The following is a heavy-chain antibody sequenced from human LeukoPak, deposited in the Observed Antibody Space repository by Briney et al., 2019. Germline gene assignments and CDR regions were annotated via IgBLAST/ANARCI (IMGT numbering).Heavy chain of an antibody. CDR3: ARLERRLFSFPPIFDY. CDR2: VYYSGST. D-gene: IGHD1-1*01. CDR1: GGSISTYY. V-gene: IGHV4-59*01. J-gene: IGHJ4*02. Sequence: PSETLSLTCTVSGGSISTYYWSWIRQPPGKGLEWIGNVYYSGSTNYNPSLKSRVTISVDTSKNQFSLTLSSVTAADTAVYYCARLERRLFSFPPIFDYWGQGTLVTVSS.